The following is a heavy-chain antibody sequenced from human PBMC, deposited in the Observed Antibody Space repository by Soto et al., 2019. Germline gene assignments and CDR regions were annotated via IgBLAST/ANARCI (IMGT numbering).Heavy chain of an antibody. CDR3: ARAPYYYDSSGYYHDY. Sequence: QVQLVQSGAEVKKPGSSVKVSCKASGGTFSSYAISWVRPAPGQGLEWMGGIIPIFGTANYAQKFQGRFTITAGESTSTDYMELSSLRSEDTAVYYCARAPYYYDSSGYYHDYWGQGTRGTVSS. CDR2: IIPIFGTA. D-gene: IGHD3-22*01. J-gene: IGHJ4*02. V-gene: IGHV1-69*01. CDR1: GGTFSSYA.